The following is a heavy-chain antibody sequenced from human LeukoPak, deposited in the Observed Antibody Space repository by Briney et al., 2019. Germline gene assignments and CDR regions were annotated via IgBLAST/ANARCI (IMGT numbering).Heavy chain of an antibody. D-gene: IGHD6-25*01. CDR2: ISSSGSTI. CDR1: GFSFSSLE. V-gene: IGHV3-48*03. Sequence: PGGSLRLSRAASGFSFSSLEMNWVRRAPGKGLEWVSCISSSGSTIYYADSVRGRFTISRDNAKNSLYLQMNSLRAEDTAVYYCATTIAATDTRYFDYWGQGTLVTVSS. CDR3: ATTIAATDTRYFDY. J-gene: IGHJ4*02.